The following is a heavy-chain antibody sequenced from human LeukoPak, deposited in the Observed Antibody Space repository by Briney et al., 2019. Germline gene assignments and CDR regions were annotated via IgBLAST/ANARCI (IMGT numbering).Heavy chain of an antibody. CDR3: ARETSRKGAHYMDV. Sequence: SETLSLTCTVSGGSISSSSYYWGWTRQPPGKGLEWIGSIYYSGSTYYNPSLKSRVTISVDTSKNQFSLKLSSVTAADTAVYYCARETSRKGAHYMDVWGKGTTVTISS. J-gene: IGHJ6*03. V-gene: IGHV4-39*07. CDR2: IYYSGST. D-gene: IGHD1-14*01. CDR1: GGSISSSSYY.